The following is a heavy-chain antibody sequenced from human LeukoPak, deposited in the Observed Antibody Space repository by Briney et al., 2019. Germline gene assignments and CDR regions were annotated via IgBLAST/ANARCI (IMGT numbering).Heavy chain of an antibody. CDR2: IKQDGSEK. J-gene: IGHJ4*02. CDR3: ARPKRY. CDR1: GFSFSSYA. V-gene: IGHV3-7*01. Sequence: PGGSLRLSCVASGFSFSSYALSWVRQAPGKGLEWVANIKQDGSEKYYVDSVKGRFTISRDNAKNSLYLQMNSLRAEDTAVYYCARPKRYWGQGTLVTVSS.